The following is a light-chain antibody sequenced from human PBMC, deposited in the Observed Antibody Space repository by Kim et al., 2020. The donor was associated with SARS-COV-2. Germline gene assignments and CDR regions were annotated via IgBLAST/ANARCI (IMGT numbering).Light chain of an antibody. Sequence: ASGGDRVTITCRASHDINIFLNWFQQKPGEAPKLLISDASSLETGLPSRFSGSGSGTYFTFTISSLQPGDFATYYCQQFDTLPLTFGGGTKVDIK. CDR1: HDINIF. CDR3: QQFDTLPLT. CDR2: DAS. J-gene: IGKJ4*01. V-gene: IGKV1-33*01.